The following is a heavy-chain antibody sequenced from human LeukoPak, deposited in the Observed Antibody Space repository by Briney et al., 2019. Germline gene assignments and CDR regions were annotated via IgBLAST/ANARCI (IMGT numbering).Heavy chain of an antibody. V-gene: IGHV4-34*01. D-gene: IGHD6-19*01. Sequence: SETLSLTCAVYGGSFSGYYWSWIRQPPGKGLEWIGEINHSGSTNYNPSLKSRVTISVDTSKNQFSLKLSSVTAADTAVYYCAREGYSSGPSTDFDYWGQGTLVTVSS. J-gene: IGHJ4*02. CDR3: AREGYSSGPSTDFDY. CDR1: GGSFSGYY. CDR2: INHSGST.